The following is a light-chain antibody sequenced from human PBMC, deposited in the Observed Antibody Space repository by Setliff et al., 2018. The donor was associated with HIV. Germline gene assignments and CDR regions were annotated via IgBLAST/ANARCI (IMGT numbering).Light chain of an antibody. CDR3: CSYAGSSTYV. J-gene: IGLJ1*01. Sequence: QSALTQTASVSGSPGQSITFSCTGSSSDVGGYNHVSWYQQHPGKAPKLMIYEVTKRPSGVSNRFSGSKSGNTASLTISGLQAEDEADYYCCSYAGSSTYVFGTGTKVTVL. CDR2: EVT. CDR1: SSDVGGYNH. V-gene: IGLV2-23*02.